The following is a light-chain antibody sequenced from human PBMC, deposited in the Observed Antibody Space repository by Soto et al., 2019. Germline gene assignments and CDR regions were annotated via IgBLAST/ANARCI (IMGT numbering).Light chain of an antibody. CDR2: DAS. V-gene: IGKV3-20*01. CDR1: QSVSSY. Sequence: EIVLTQSPATLSLSPGERATLTCSASQSVSSYLAWYQQKPGQAPRVLIYDASNRATGIPDRFSGSGSGTDFTLTISRLEPEDFAVYYCQQYGSSWTFGQGTKVDI. J-gene: IGKJ1*01. CDR3: QQYGSSWT.